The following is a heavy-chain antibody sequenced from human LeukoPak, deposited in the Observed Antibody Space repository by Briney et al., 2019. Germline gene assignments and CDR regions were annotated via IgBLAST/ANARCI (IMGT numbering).Heavy chain of an antibody. CDR2: LSGSGGYT. V-gene: IGHV3-23*01. CDR3: ATITYFDYIWGRFVS. J-gene: IGHJ4*02. D-gene: IGHD3-16*01. Sequence: AGEFLRLSCAASGFTFSSYAMSWVRQAPGKGLEWVSALSGSGGYTYSADSVKGRFTISRDNSKNMLYLQMNSLRAEDTAVYYCATITYFDYIWGRFVSWGQGTLVTVSS. CDR1: GFTFSSYA.